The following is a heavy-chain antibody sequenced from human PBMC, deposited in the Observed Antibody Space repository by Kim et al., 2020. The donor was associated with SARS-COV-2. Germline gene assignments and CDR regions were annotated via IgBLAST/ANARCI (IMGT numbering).Heavy chain of an antibody. J-gene: IGHJ4*02. V-gene: IGHV1-18*01. CDR3: ARGAYGDVSFDY. Sequence: YAQKVQGRVTMTTAASTNSAYMDLWILRSDDTAMYYCARGAYGDVSFDYWGQGTLVTVSS. D-gene: IGHD4-17*01.